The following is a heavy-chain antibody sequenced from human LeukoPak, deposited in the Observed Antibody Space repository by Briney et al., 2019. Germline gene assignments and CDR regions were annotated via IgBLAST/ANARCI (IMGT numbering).Heavy chain of an antibody. V-gene: IGHV3-30*04. Sequence: GGSLRLSCAASGFTFSSYAMHWVRQGPGKGLEWVAVISYDGSNKYYADSVKGRFTISRDNSKNTLYLQMNSLRAEDTAVYYCARWAQYQLLYSFNYGMDVWGQGTAVTVSS. D-gene: IGHD2-2*02. CDR2: ISYDGSNK. CDR3: ARWAQYQLLYSFNYGMDV. J-gene: IGHJ6*02. CDR1: GFTFSSYA.